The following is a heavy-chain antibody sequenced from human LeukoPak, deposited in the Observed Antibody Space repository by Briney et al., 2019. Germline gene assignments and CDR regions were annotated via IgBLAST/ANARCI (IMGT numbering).Heavy chain of an antibody. D-gene: IGHD4-17*01. Sequence: GGSLRLSCAASGFTFNTYGMSWVRQAPGKGLEWVSIVSGGGVNTYYVDSAKGRFTISRDNSKNTLYLQLNSLSVDDTAVYYCAKGHTDYGTGFDLWGQGTLVIVSS. V-gene: IGHV3-23*01. CDR1: GFTFNTYG. CDR2: VSGGGVNT. J-gene: IGHJ4*02. CDR3: AKGHTDYGTGFDL.